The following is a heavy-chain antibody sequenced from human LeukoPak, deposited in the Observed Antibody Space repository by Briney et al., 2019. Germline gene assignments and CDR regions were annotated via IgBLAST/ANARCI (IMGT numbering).Heavy chain of an antibody. CDR2: ISSSSSTI. CDR3: ASPAGTGY. CDR1: GFTFSSYS. Sequence: GGSLGLSCAASGFTFSSYSMNWVRQAPGKGLEWVSYISSSSSTIYYADSVKGRFTISRDNAKNSLYLQMNSLRAEDTAVYYCASPAGTGYWGQGTLVTVSS. V-gene: IGHV3-48*04. J-gene: IGHJ4*02. D-gene: IGHD6-13*01.